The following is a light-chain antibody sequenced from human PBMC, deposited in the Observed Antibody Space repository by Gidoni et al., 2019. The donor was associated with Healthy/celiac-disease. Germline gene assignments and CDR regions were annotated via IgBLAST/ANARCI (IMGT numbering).Light chain of an antibody. CDR2: GAS. V-gene: IGKV3-15*01. CDR3: QQYNNWPIT. Sequence: TLSVSPGERATLSCRASKSVSSNLAWYQQKPGQAPRLLIYGASTRATGIPARFSGSGSGTEFTLTISSLQSEDFAVYYCQQYNNWPITFGQGTRLEIK. CDR1: KSVSSN. J-gene: IGKJ5*01.